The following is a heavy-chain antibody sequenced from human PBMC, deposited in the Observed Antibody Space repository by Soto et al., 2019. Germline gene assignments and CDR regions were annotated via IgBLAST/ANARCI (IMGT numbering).Heavy chain of an antibody. D-gene: IGHD3-3*01. CDR3: AWRETSGFLRYFDN. J-gene: IGHJ4*02. Sequence: QMQLVQSGAEVKKPGSSVKVSCKASGGTLSSFINYPINWVRQAPGQGLEWMGGIVPNVGTVNYAQKFQGRVTITADKSTGTAYMEVSSLRSEDTALYYCAWRETSGFLRYFDNWGQGTLVTVSS. CDR2: IVPNVGTV. V-gene: IGHV1-69*06. CDR1: GGTLSSFINYP.